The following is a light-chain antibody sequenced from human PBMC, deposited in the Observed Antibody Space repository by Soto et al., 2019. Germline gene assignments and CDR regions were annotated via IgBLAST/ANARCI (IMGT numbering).Light chain of an antibody. Sequence: EIVLTQSPGTLSLSPGERATLSCRASQSVSSSYLAWYQQKPGQAPRLLIYGASSRATGIPDRFSGSGSGTEFTLTISRLDPEDFAVYYCQQYGSSLYTFGHGTKLEIK. V-gene: IGKV3-20*01. J-gene: IGKJ2*01. CDR2: GAS. CDR3: QQYGSSLYT. CDR1: QSVSSSY.